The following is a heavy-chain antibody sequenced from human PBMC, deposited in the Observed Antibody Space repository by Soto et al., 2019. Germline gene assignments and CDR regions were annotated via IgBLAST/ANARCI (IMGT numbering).Heavy chain of an antibody. Sequence: QVQLQESGPGLVKPSQTLSLTCTVSGGSISSGDYYWTWIRQHPGKGLEWIGSIYYSGSTKHNPSLKSRITISVDTSKNQFSLKLNSVTAADTAVYYCARTKTSSTSFHVDYWGQGTQVTVSS. D-gene: IGHD2-2*01. V-gene: IGHV4-31*03. CDR2: IYYSGST. CDR1: GGSISSGDYY. CDR3: ARTKTSSTSFHVDY. J-gene: IGHJ4*02.